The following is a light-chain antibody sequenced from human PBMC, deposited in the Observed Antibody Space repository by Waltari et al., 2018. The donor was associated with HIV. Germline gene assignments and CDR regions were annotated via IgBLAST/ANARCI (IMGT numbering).Light chain of an antibody. CDR1: SNDVGGSNS. J-gene: IGLJ1*01. V-gene: IGLV2-14*03. CDR3: SSYTSTQYC. Sequence: QSALTQPASVSGSPGQSITISCTGTSNDVGGSNSVSWYQQHPGKAPKLMIHAVSNRPSGVSNRFSGSKSGNTASLTISGLQAEDEADYYCSSYTSTQYCFGTGTKVTVL. CDR2: AVS.